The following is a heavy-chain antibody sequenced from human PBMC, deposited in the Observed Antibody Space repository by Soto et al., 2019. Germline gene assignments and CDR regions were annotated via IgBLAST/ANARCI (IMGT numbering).Heavy chain of an antibody. Sequence: PSETLSLTCTVSGGSISGYYWNWIRQPPGKGLEYIGHIYYIGTTNYNPYLKSRATISVDTSKNQFSLKLTSVTAADTAVYFCARSGSKYGANAFDIWDQGTMVTVSS. CDR3: ARSGSKYGANAFDI. CDR1: GGSISGYY. D-gene: IGHD5-18*01. J-gene: IGHJ3*02. V-gene: IGHV4-59*01. CDR2: IYYIGTT.